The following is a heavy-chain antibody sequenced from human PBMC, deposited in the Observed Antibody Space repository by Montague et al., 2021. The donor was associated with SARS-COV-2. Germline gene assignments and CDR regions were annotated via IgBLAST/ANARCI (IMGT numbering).Heavy chain of an antibody. CDR2: INHSGST. CDR3: ARVRCWGWGTSLGFDV. V-gene: IGHV4-34*01. CDR1: GGSFSGYY. Sequence: SETLSLTCAVSGGSFSGYYWSWIRQPPGKGLEWIGEINHSGSTNYNPSLKSRVTISVDTSKNQFSLKLSSVTAADTAVYYCARVRCWGWGTSLGFDVWGRGTTVTVSS. D-gene: IGHD3-16*01. J-gene: IGHJ6*02.